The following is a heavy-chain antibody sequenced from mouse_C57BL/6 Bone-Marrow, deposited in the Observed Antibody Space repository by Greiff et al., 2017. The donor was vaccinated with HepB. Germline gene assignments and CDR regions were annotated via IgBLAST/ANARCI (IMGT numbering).Heavy chain of an antibody. V-gene: IGHV15-2*01. J-gene: IGHJ2*01. D-gene: IGHD2-1*01. CDR3: ARGIYYGNYGVFFDY. Sequence: VQLQQSGSELRSPGSSVKLSCKDFDSEVFPIAYMSWVRQKPGHGFEWIGGILPSIGRTIYGEKFEDKATLDADTLSNTAYLELNSLTSEDSAIYYCARGIYYGNYGVFFDYWGQGTTLTVSS. CDR1: DSEVFPIAY. CDR2: ILPSIGRT.